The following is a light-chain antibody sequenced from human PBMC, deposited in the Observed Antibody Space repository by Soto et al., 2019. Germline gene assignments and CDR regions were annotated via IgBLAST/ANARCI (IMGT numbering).Light chain of an antibody. CDR1: QSVSSY. V-gene: IGKV3-11*01. Sequence: EIVLTQSPATLSLSPGERATLSCRASQSVSSYLAWYQQKPGQAPRLLIYDASNRATGIPARFSGSGSGTDFTLTFSSLEPEDFAVYYCQQRSNWPQWTFGQGTKV. CDR2: DAS. CDR3: QQRSNWPQWT. J-gene: IGKJ1*01.